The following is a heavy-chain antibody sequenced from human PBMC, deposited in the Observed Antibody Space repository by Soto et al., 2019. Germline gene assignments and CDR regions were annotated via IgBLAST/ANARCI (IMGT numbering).Heavy chain of an antibody. CDR2: IKQDGSEK. Sequence: GGSLRLSCAASGFTFSSYWMSWVRQAPGKGLEWVANIKQDGSEKYYVDSVKGRFTISRDNARNSLYLQMNSLRAEDTAVYYCARSSYGSLYYYYGMDVWGQGTTVTVSS. D-gene: IGHD4-17*01. V-gene: IGHV3-7*01. CDR1: GFTFSSYW. CDR3: ARSSYGSLYYYYGMDV. J-gene: IGHJ6*02.